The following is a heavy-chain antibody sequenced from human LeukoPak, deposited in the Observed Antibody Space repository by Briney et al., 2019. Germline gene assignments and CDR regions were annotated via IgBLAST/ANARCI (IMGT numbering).Heavy chain of an antibody. CDR3: ARDVRQGSGWSTSLYYYYGMDV. V-gene: IGHV1-18*01. J-gene: IGHJ6*02. CDR1: GYTFTSYG. Sequence: ASVKVSCKASGYTFTSYGISWVRQAPGQGLEWMGWISAYNGNTNYAQKLQGRVTMTTDTSTSTAYMELRSLRSDDTAVYYCARDVRQGSGWSTSLYYYYGMDVWGQGTTVTVSS. D-gene: IGHD6-19*01. CDR2: ISAYNGNT.